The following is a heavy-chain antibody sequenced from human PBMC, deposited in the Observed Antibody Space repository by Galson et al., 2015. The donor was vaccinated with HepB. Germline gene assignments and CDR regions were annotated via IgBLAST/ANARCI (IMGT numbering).Heavy chain of an antibody. CDR2: ISSSSSSI. CDR1: GFTFTTYS. CDR3: ARDYYGDYYFDY. V-gene: IGHV3-48*02. Sequence: SLRLSCAASGFTFTTYSMNWVRQAPEKGLEWVSHISSSSSSIYYADSVKGRFTISRNNAKNSLYLQLNSLRDEDTAVYYCARDYYGDYYFDYWGQGTLVTVSS. D-gene: IGHD4-17*01. J-gene: IGHJ4*02.